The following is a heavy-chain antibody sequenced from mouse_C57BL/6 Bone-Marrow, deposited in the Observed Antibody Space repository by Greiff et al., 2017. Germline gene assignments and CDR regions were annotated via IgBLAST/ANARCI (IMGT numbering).Heavy chain of an antibody. J-gene: IGHJ1*03. D-gene: IGHD2-1*01. V-gene: IGHV1-54*01. CDR2: INPGSGGT. Sequence: LVESGAELVRPGTSVKVSCKASGYAFTNYLIEWEKQRPGQGLEWIGVINPGSGGTNYNEKFKGKATLTADKSSSTAYMQLSSLTSEDSAVYFCARLNGNYEDWYFDVWGTGTTVTVSS. CDR1: GYAFTNYL. CDR3: ARLNGNYEDWYFDV.